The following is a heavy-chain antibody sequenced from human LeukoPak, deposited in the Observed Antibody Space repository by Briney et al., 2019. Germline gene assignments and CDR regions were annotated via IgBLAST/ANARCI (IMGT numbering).Heavy chain of an antibody. J-gene: IGHJ4*02. Sequence: GGSLRLSCAASGFTFSSYAMSWVRQAPGKGLEWVSAISGSGDSTYYAESVRGRFTISRDNSKNTLYLHMSSLRSEDTAVYYCARVAAAGTKGDYWGQGTLVTVSS. CDR3: ARVAAAGTKGDY. CDR2: ISGSGDST. D-gene: IGHD6-13*01. V-gene: IGHV3-23*01. CDR1: GFTFSSYA.